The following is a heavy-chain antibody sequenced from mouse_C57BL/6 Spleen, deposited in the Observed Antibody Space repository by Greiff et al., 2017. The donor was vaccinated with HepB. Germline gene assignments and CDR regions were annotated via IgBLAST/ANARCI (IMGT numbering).Heavy chain of an antibody. V-gene: IGHV1-52*01. D-gene: IGHD2-10*01. CDR2: IDPSDSET. J-gene: IGHJ4*01. Sequence: QVQLQQSGAELVRPGSSVKLSCKASGYTFTSYWMHWVKQRPIQGLEWIGNIDPSDSETHYNQKFKDKATLTVDKSSSTAYMQLSSLTSEDSAVYYCARAYYGSYYAMDYWGQGTSVTVSS. CDR1: GYTFTSYW. CDR3: ARAYYGSYYAMDY.